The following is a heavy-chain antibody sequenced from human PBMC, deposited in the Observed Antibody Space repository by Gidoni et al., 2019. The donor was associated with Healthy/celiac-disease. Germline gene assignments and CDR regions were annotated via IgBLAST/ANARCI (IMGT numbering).Heavy chain of an antibody. CDR2: IWYDGSNK. D-gene: IGHD3-22*01. V-gene: IGHV3-33*01. J-gene: IGHJ6*02. Sequence: QVQLVESGGGVVQPGRSLRLSCAASGFTFSSYGMPWFRQAPGKGLGWVAVIWYDGSNKYDADSVKGRFTISRDNSKNTLYLQMNSLRAEDTAVYYCARDLVGVIRQYYYYYGMDVWGQGTTVTVSS. CDR3: ARDLVGVIRQYYYYYGMDV. CDR1: GFTFSSYG.